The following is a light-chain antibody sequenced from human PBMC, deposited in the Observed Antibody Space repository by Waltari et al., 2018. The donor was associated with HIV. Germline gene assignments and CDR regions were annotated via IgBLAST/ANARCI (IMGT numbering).Light chain of an antibody. J-gene: IGLJ2*01. CDR1: KLGNKY. CDR3: QAWDSGLVV. CDR2: QDN. Sequence: SYDLTQPPSVSVSPGQTASITCPGDKLGNKYACWYQQKPGRSPVVVIYQDNKRPSGIPERFSGSNSGNTATLTISGTQAMDEADYYCQAWDSGLVVFGGGTKLTVL. V-gene: IGLV3-1*01.